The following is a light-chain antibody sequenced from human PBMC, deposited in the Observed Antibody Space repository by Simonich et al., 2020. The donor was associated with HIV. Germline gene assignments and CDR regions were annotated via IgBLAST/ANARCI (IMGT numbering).Light chain of an antibody. CDR1: QDISNY. V-gene: IGKV1-33*01. Sequence: DIQMTQSPSSLSASVGDRVTITCQASQDISNYLNWYQQKPGKAPKLLFYDASNLETGVPSRFSGSGSGTDFTCTISSLQPEDIATYYCQQYDELPYTFGQGTKLEIK. CDR2: DAS. J-gene: IGKJ2*01. CDR3: QQYDELPYT.